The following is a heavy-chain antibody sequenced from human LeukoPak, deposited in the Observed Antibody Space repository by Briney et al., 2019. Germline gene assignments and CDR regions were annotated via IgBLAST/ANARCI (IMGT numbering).Heavy chain of an antibody. Sequence: GGSLRLSCAASGFTFDDYGMSWVRQAPGKGLEWVSGINWNGGSTGYADSVKGRFTIPRDNAKNSLYLQMNSLRAEDTALCYCARGGGDSSSWYFDYWGQGTLVTVPS. CDR2: INWNGGST. V-gene: IGHV3-20*04. CDR1: GFTFDDYG. CDR3: ARGGGDSSSWYFDY. J-gene: IGHJ4*02. D-gene: IGHD6-13*01.